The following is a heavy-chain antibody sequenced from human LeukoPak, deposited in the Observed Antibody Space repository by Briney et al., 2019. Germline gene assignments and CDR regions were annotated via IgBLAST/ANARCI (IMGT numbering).Heavy chain of an antibody. CDR3: ARGIVVEPTANWFDP. CDR2: INGGNDNT. Sequence: VASVKVSCKASGYTFTTYSIHWVRQAPGQRLEWMGRINGGNDNTRYSQKFQGRVTITRDTSASTAYMELSSLRSEDTAVYYCARGIVVEPTANWFDPWGQGTLVTVSS. CDR1: GYTFTTYS. D-gene: IGHD2-2*01. V-gene: IGHV1-3*01. J-gene: IGHJ5*02.